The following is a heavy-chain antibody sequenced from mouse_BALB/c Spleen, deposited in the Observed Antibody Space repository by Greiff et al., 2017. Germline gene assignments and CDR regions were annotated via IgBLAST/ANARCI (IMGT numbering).Heavy chain of an antibody. V-gene: IGHV3-6*02. CDR2: ISYDGSN. J-gene: IGHJ4*01. CDR3: ARDVDITTVPGAMDY. D-gene: IGHD1-1*01. CDR1: GYSITSGYY. Sequence: EVKLQESGPGLVKPSQSLSLTCSVTGYSITSGYYWNWIRQFPGNKLEWMGYISYDGSNNYNPSLKNRISITRDTSKNQFFLKLNSVTTEDTATYYCARDVDITTVPGAMDYWGQGTSVTVSS.